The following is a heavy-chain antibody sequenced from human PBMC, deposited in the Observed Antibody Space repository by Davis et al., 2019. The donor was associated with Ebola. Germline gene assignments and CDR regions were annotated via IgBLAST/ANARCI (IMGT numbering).Heavy chain of an antibody. J-gene: IGHJ6*04. CDR1: GFTFSSYS. CDR2: ISSSSSYI. V-gene: IGHV3-21*01. D-gene: IGHD5-18*01. Sequence: GGSLRPSCAASGFTFSSYSMNWVRQAPGKGLEWVSSISSSSSYIYYADSVKGRFTISRDHAKNSLYLQMNSLRAEDTAVYYCARDMQLWSRGAYYYGMDVWGKGTTVTVSS. CDR3: ARDMQLWSRGAYYYGMDV.